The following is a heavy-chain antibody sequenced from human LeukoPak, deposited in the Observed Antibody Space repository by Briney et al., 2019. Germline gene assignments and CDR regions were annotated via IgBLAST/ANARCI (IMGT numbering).Heavy chain of an antibody. CDR2: ISSSNSYI. CDR3: ARTLGVDGFDP. Sequence: GGSLRLSCAASGFTFSSYSMNWVRQAPGKGLEWVSSISSSNSYIYYADSVKGRFTISRDNAKNSLYLQMNSLSAEDTAVYYCARTLGVDGFDPWGQGTLVTVSS. V-gene: IGHV3-21*01. J-gene: IGHJ5*02. CDR1: GFTFSSYS.